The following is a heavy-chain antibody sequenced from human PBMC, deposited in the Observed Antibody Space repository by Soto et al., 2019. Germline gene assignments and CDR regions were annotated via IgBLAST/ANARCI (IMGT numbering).Heavy chain of an antibody. CDR1: GFTFTAYY. V-gene: IGHV3-7*03. CDR2: INKDGSKQ. CDR3: SRENWFQDY. D-gene: IGHD3-10*01. J-gene: IGHJ4*02. Sequence: GGSLRFSCAASGFTFTAYYMTWVRQVPGKGLEWVASINKDGSKQYYVDSVKGRFTISRDNAMNSLYLQMNSLRAGDTALYYCSRENWFQDYWGQGTLVTVSS.